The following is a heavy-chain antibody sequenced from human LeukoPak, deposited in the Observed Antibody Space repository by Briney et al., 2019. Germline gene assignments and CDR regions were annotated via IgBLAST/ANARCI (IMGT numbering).Heavy chain of an antibody. D-gene: IGHD3-16*01. CDR1: GFTFSSYA. Sequence: PGRSLRLSCAASGFTFSSYAMHWVRQAPGKGLEWVAVISYDGSNKYYADSVKGRFTISRDNSKNTLYLQMNSLRAEDTAVYYCAKDGYYDPFDYWGQGTLVTVSS. J-gene: IGHJ4*02. CDR2: ISYDGSNK. CDR3: AKDGYYDPFDY. V-gene: IGHV3-30-3*01.